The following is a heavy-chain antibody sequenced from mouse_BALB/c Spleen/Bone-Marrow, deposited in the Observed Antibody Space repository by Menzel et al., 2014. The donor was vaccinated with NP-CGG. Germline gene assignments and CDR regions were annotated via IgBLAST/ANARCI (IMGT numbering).Heavy chain of an antibody. V-gene: IGHV1-69*02. Sequence: QVQLKQSGAELVKPGAPVKLSCKASGYTFTSYWMNWVKPRPGRGLEWIGRIDPSDSETHYNQKFKDKATLTVDKSSSTAYIQLSSLTSEDSAVYYCARALGDGYYYAMDYWGQGTSVTVSS. CDR2: IDPSDSET. CDR1: GYTFTSYW. J-gene: IGHJ4*01. D-gene: IGHD2-3*01. CDR3: ARALGDGYYYAMDY.